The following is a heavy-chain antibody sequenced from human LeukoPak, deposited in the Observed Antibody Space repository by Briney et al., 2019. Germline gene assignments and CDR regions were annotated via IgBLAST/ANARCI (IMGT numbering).Heavy chain of an antibody. CDR3: ARGFRDY. CDR2: INSDGSDT. J-gene: IGHJ4*02. Sequence: PGGSLRLSCAVSGFTLSDFWMHWVRQAPGKGLVWVSRINSDGSDTNYADSVQGRFTVSRDNAKSTVYLQMNSLRAEDTAVYYCARGFRDYWGQGTLVTVSS. V-gene: IGHV3-74*01. CDR1: GFTLSDFW.